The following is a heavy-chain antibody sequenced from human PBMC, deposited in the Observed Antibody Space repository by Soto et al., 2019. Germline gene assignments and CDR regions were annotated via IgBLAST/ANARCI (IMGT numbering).Heavy chain of an antibody. D-gene: IGHD2-15*01. CDR2: IYYRGST. V-gene: IGHV4-59*08. J-gene: IGHJ4*02. CDR3: ARRYGGTFDY. CDR1: GGSISSYY. Sequence: QVQLQESGPGLVKPSETLSLTCTVSGGSISSYYWSWIRQPPGKGLEWIGYIYYRGSTNYNPSLKRLVTISVATSKNQFSLKLSSVTAADTAVYYCARRYGGTFDYWGQGTLVTVSS.